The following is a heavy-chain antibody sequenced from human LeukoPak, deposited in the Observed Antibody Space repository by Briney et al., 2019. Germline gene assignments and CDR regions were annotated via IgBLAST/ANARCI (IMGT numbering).Heavy chain of an antibody. CDR1: GGSFSGYY. CDR3: ARGRDYDSSGNFDY. Sequence: SETLSLTCAVYGGSFSGYYWSWIRQPPGKGLEWIREINHSGSTNYNPSLKSRVTISVDTSKNQFSLKLSSVTAADTAVYYCARGRDYDSSGNFDYWGQGTLVTVSS. CDR2: INHSGST. D-gene: IGHD3-22*01. V-gene: IGHV4-34*01. J-gene: IGHJ4*02.